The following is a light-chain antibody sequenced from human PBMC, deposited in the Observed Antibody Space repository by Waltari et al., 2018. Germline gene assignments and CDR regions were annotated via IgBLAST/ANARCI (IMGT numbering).Light chain of an antibody. CDR1: INDVGVEDY. CDR2: DVV. Sequence: QSALTQPHSVSASPGQSVTIPCSGSINDVGVEDYVSWYQQLPGKAPKLILYDVVKRPSGVPSRVSCSKYGTTASLTISGLQTDDEATYYCCSYAGAYTFVFGVGTKLTVL. J-gene: IGLJ3*02. V-gene: IGLV2-11*01. CDR3: CSYAGAYTFV.